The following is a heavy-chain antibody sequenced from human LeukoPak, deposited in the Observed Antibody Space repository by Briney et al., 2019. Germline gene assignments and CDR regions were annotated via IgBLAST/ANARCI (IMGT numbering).Heavy chain of an antibody. Sequence: SETLSLTCAVSDFSISTGYYWGWIRQPPGKGLEWIGSTYHSGSTHYNPSLKSRITISIDTSKSQFSLELRSVTAADTAVYYCARNATVTTRSEAFDIWGQGTMLTVSS. CDR2: TYHSGST. D-gene: IGHD4-17*01. V-gene: IGHV4-38-2*01. CDR1: DFSISTGYY. CDR3: ARNATVTTRSEAFDI. J-gene: IGHJ3*02.